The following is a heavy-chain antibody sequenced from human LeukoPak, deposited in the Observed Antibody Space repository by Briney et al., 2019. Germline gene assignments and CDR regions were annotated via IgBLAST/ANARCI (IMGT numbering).Heavy chain of an antibody. Sequence: AASVKVSCKASRYTFTSYDINWVRQATGQGLEWMGWMNPNSGNTGYAQKFQGRVTMTRNTSISTAYMELSSLRSEDTAVYYCARAPSIAARPSYYYYMDVWGKGTTVTVSS. J-gene: IGHJ6*03. CDR3: ARAPSIAARPSYYYYMDV. D-gene: IGHD6-6*01. CDR2: MNPNSGNT. V-gene: IGHV1-8*01. CDR1: RYTFTSYD.